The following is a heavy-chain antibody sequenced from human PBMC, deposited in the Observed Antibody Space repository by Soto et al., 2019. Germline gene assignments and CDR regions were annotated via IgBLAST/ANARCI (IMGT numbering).Heavy chain of an antibody. Sequence: QVPLVQSGAEVKKPGSSVKVSCKASEGTFSSFVISWVRQAPGQGPEWMGEISPVSDTPNYAQKFQGRVTITADESTSTAYMELRSLRPEDTAVYYCARALGYSYGLYFDYWGQGTLVTVSS. D-gene: IGHD5-18*01. CDR1: EGTFSSFV. CDR3: ARALGYSYGLYFDY. J-gene: IGHJ4*02. V-gene: IGHV1-69*01. CDR2: ISPVSDTP.